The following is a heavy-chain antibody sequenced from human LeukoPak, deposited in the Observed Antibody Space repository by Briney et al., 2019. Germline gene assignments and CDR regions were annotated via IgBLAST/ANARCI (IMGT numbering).Heavy chain of an antibody. Sequence: SETLSLTCNVSGGSISSSTDCWGWIRQPPGKGLEWIGCIYQSGSTYYNPSLKSRVTTSVDTSKNQFSLRLSSVTAADTAVYYCARDRRLASYDCWGQGTLVTVSS. CDR1: GGSISSSTDC. CDR3: ARDRRLASYDC. J-gene: IGHJ4*02. D-gene: IGHD3-22*01. V-gene: IGHV4-39*07. CDR2: IYQSGST.